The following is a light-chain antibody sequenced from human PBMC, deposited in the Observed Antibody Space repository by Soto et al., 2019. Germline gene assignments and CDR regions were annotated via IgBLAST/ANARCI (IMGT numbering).Light chain of an antibody. CDR3: QQCSSAPFT. V-gene: IGKV3-20*01. J-gene: IGKJ5*01. Sequence: EIVLTQSPGTLSLSPGESVTLSCRASQTVSSTYLAWYQQKPGQTPRLLIYATSNRATGIPDRFSGSGSGTDFTLTINRLEPEDFAVYYCQQCSSAPFTFGQGTRLEIK. CDR1: QTVSSTY. CDR2: ATS.